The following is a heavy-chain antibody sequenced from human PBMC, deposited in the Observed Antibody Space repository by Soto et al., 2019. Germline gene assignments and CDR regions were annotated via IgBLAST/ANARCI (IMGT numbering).Heavy chain of an antibody. CDR2: VNPSGGHT. D-gene: IGHD2-21*02. CDR1: GDTFTDYY. J-gene: IGHJ4*02. V-gene: IGHV1-46*01. CDR3: ARGGHVVVVTAALDY. Sequence: QVQLMQSGAEVKKPGASVKVSCKASGDTFTDYYIHWVRQAPGQGLEWMGKVNPSGGHTTYAQNFRGRVNITSDTSTSTLYRELTILTSDDTAIYYCARGGHVVVVTAALDYWGQGTLVTVSS.